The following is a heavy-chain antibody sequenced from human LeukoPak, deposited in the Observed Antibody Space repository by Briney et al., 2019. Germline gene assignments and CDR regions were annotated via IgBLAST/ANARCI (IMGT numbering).Heavy chain of an antibody. Sequence: SETLSLTCTVSGVSISSYYWSWIRQPPGKGLKWIGYIYYSGSTNYNPSLKSRVTISVDTSKNQFSLKLSSVTAADTAVYYCARDLLGGSGSHHFEYWGQGTLVTVSS. V-gene: IGHV4-59*01. CDR2: IYYSGST. J-gene: IGHJ4*02. CDR1: GVSISSYY. D-gene: IGHD3-10*01. CDR3: ARDLLGGSGSHHFEY.